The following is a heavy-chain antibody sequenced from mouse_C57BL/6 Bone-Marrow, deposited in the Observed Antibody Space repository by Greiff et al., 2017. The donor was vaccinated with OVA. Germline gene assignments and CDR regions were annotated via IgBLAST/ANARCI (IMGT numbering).Heavy chain of an antibody. J-gene: IGHJ2*01. CDR2: INPSSGYT. D-gene: IGHD1-1*01. V-gene: IGHV1-4*01. Sequence: QVQLQQSGAELARPGASVKMSCKASGYTFTSYTMHWVKQRPGQGLEWIGYINPSSGYTKYNQKFKDKATLTADKSSSTAYMQLSSLTSEDSAVYYCARGAYGSSCGGYWGQGTTLTVSS. CDR1: GYTFTSYT. CDR3: ARGAYGSSCGGY.